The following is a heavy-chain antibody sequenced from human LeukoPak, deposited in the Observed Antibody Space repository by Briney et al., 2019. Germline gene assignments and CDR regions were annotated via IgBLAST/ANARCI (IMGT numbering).Heavy chain of an antibody. Sequence: ASVKVSCKASGYTFTSYGINWVRQAPGQGLEWMGWISAYNGNTNYAQKFQGSVTMTTDTSTSIAYMELRSLRSDDTPVYYCARVPLSGSSSSAGMDYWGQGTRVTVSS. CDR2: ISAYNGNT. CDR1: GYTFTSYG. J-gene: IGHJ4*02. V-gene: IGHV1-18*01. CDR3: ARVPLSGSSSSAGMDY. D-gene: IGHD6-6*01.